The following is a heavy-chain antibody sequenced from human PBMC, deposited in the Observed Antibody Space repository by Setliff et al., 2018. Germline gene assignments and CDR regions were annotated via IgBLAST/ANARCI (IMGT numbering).Heavy chain of an antibody. V-gene: IGHV1-18*01. CDR1: GFNFITYG. D-gene: IGHD2-15*01. J-gene: IGHJ4*02. CDR2: ISPYSGET. CDR3: TRSRAPRVVLAADFDL. Sequence: WASVKVSCKTSGFNFITYGFSWVRQAPGQGLEWMGWISPYSGETNNAQKFQDRLSVTADTSSKTIYMELRSLTSDDTAVYFCTRSRAPRVVLAADFDLWGQGTLVTVSS.